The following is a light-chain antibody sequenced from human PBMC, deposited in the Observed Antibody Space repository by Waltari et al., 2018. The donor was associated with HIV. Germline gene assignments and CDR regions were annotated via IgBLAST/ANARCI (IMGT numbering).Light chain of an antibody. CDR3: QQYYSTPYT. J-gene: IGKJ2*01. Sequence: DIVMNKSLDYLAVPLGARDTITCTSSQTVLYSSNKKNFLSWYQQKPGQPPKLLISWATTRDSGVPDRFSGSGSGTDFTRTVSSLQAEDVAFYYCQQYYSTPYTFGRGTKV. CDR1: QTVLYSSNKKNF. V-gene: IGKV4-1*01. CDR2: WAT.